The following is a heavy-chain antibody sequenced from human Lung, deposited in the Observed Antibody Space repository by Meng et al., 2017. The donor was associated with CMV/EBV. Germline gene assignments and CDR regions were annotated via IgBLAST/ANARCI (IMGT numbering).Heavy chain of an antibody. CDR2: ISYDGSNK. CDR1: GFTFSSYA. CDR3: ARDHFVVVPASYGMDV. V-gene: IGHV3-30-3*01. D-gene: IGHD2-2*01. J-gene: IGHJ6*02. Sequence: GGSLRPSCAASGFTFSSYAIHWVRQAPGKGLEWVAVISYDGSNKYYADSVKGRFTISRDNSKNTLYLQMNSLRAEDTAVYYCARDHFVVVPASYGMDVWGQGTTVTVSS.